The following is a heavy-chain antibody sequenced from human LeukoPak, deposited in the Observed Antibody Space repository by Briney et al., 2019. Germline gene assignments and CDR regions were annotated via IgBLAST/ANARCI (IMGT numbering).Heavy chain of an antibody. CDR3: VRHGNGYFSYLDY. D-gene: IGHD5-24*01. Sequence: SETLSLTCTVSGASISSSTYSWGWIRQPPGKGLEWIGTIYYSGSTYQNPSLWSRVTISVDTSKNQFSLRLSSVTAADTAVYYCVRHGNGYFSYLDYWGQGTLVTVSS. CDR1: GASISSSTYS. V-gene: IGHV4-39*01. J-gene: IGHJ4*02. CDR2: IYYSGST.